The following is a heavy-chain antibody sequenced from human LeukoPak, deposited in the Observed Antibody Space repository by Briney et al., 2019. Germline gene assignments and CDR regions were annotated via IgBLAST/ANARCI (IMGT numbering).Heavy chain of an antibody. J-gene: IGHJ1*01. CDR3: ARAYRDCGGNSD. D-gene: IGHD4-23*01. V-gene: IGHV4-30-2*01. CDR2: IYHRGST. Sequence: SETLSLTCAVSGGSISSGGYSWSWIRQPPGKGLEWIGYIYHRGSTYYNPSLKSRVTISVDRSKNQFSLKLSSVTAADTAVYYCARAYRDCGGNSDWGQGTLVTVSS. CDR1: GGSISSGGYS.